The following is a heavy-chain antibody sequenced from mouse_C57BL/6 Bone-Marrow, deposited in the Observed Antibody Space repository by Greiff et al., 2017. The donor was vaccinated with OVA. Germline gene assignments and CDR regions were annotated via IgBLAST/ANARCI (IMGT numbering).Heavy chain of an antibody. J-gene: IGHJ3*01. CDR1: GYTFTSYG. CDR2: IYPRSGNT. Sequence: QVQLQQSGAELARPGASVKLSCKASGYTFTSYGISWVKQRTGQGLEWIGEIYPRSGNTYYNEKFKGKSTLTAAKSSSTAYMELRSLTSEEAAVYFCARDWVFAYWGQGTLGTVSA. V-gene: IGHV1-81*01. CDR3: ARDWVFAY. D-gene: IGHD4-1*01.